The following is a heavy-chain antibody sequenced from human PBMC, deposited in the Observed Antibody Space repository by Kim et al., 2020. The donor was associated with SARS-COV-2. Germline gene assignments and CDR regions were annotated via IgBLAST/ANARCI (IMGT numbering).Heavy chain of an antibody. CDR2: IRRDSGHI. V-gene: IGHV3-9*01. J-gene: IGHJ4*02. CDR3: AKDVGPGLGAIGY. D-gene: IGHD1-26*01. Sequence: GGSLRLSCETSGFTFSDYAMHWVRQSPAKGLEWVSGIRRDSGHIEYADYVKGRFTISRDNAKNSLYLQMDSLRLEDTALYYCAKDVGPGLGAIGYWGQG. CDR1: GFTFSDYA.